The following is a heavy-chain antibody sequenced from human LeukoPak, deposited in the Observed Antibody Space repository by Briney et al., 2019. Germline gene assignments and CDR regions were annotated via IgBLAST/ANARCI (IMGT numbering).Heavy chain of an antibody. Sequence: ETLSLTCPVSGASISSSSYYWGWIRQPPGKGLEWIGSIYYSGSTYYNPSLKSRVTISVDTSKNQFSLKLSSVTAADTAVYYCASIITMVRGVITYYYYYYMDVWGKGTTVTVSS. CDR2: IYYSGST. J-gene: IGHJ6*03. V-gene: IGHV4-39*01. D-gene: IGHD3-10*01. CDR3: ASIITMVRGVITYYYYYYMDV. CDR1: GASISSSSYY.